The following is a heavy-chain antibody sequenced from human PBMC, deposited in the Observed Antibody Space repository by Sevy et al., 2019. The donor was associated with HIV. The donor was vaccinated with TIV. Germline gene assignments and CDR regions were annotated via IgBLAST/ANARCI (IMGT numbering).Heavy chain of an antibody. V-gene: IGHV3-30-3*01. CDR3: ARDLGYESTGYLPLFDN. CDR1: GFTFSTHA. Sequence: GGSLRLSCAASGFTFSTHAMRWVRQAPGKGLEWVAIISYDGNIEYYPDSVKGRFTISRDDSKNTLYLQMNSLRSEDTALYYCARDLGYESTGYLPLFDNWGQGTLVTVSS. D-gene: IGHD3-22*01. CDR2: ISYDGNIE. J-gene: IGHJ4*02.